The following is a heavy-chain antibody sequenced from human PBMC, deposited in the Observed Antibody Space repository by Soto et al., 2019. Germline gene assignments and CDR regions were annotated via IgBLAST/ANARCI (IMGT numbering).Heavy chain of an antibody. J-gene: IGHJ6*02. CDR3: AADGVIYYGMDV. Sequence: SVKVSCKASGFTFTSSAVQWVRQARGQRLEWIGWIVVGSGNTNYAQRFQERVTITRDMSTSTAYMELSSLRSEDTAVYYCAADGVIYYGMDVWGQGTTVTVSS. V-gene: IGHV1-58*01. CDR1: GFTFTSSA. CDR2: IVVGSGNT.